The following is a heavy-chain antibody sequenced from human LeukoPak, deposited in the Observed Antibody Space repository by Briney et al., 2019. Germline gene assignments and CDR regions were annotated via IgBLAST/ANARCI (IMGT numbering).Heavy chain of an antibody. Sequence: GRSLRLSCVASGLPIGDFAMHWVRQGPGQGLEWVSLISGDGVSTFFTDSVKGRFSISRDNSKNSLFLEMSSLRTEDTAMYYCARESGKFDYWGQGTLVAVSS. CDR1: GLPIGDFA. J-gene: IGHJ4*02. CDR2: ISGDGVST. V-gene: IGHV3-43*02. CDR3: ARESGKFDY.